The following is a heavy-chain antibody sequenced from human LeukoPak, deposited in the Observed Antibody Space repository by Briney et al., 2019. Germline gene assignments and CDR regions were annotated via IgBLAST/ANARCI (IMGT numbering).Heavy chain of an antibody. J-gene: IGHJ5*02. CDR2: IYTSDTI. CDR1: GGALSSDY. D-gene: IGHD4-23*01. V-gene: IGHV4-4*08. CDR3: ANVATPYGGSSSQALCDP. Sequence: PSETLSLTCTVSGGALSSDYWSWARQPPGKGLEWILFIYTSDTINYNPSLQSRVTIFLDTSKNQLSLKLNSVTAADTAIYYCANVATPYGGSSSQALCDPWGQGTLVTVSS.